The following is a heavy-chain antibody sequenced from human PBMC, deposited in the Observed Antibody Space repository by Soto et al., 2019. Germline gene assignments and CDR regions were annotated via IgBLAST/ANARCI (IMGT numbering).Heavy chain of an antibody. V-gene: IGHV1-18*01. CDR2: ISAYNGNT. Sequence: QVQLVQSGAEVKKPGASVKVSCKASGYTFTSYGISWVRQAPGQGLEWMGWISAYNGNTNYAQKLQGRCTLTXXTSTSTAYMELRSLRSDDTAVYYCARDRGAYGMDVWGQGTTVTVSS. CDR1: GYTFTSYG. CDR3: ARDRGAYGMDV. J-gene: IGHJ6*02.